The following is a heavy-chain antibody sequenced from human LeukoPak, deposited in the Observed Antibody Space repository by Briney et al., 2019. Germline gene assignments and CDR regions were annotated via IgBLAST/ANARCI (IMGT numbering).Heavy chain of an antibody. CDR2: IIPIFGTA. D-gene: IGHD2-2*01. CDR3: ARDSSIVVVPAAMGTFYYYYGMDV. V-gene: IGHV1-69*05. J-gene: IGHJ6*02. CDR1: GGTFISYA. Sequence: SVKVSCKASGGTFISYAISWVRQAPGQGLEWMGGIIPIFGTANYAQKFQGRVTMTTDTSTSTAYMELRSLRSDDTAVYYCARDSSIVVVPAAMGTFYYYYGMDVWGQGTTVTVSS.